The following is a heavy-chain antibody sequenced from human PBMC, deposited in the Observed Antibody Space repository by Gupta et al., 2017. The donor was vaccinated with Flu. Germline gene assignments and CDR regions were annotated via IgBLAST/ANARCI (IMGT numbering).Heavy chain of an antibody. V-gene: IGHV3-64D*06. CDR1: GFTFSSYA. D-gene: IGHD3-10*01. CDR2: ISSNGGST. CDR3: VKDRGWLHFEHAFDI. J-gene: IGHJ3*02. Sequence: EVQLVESGGGLVQPGGSLRLSCSASGFTFSSYAMHWVRQAPGKGLEYVSAISSNGGSTYYADSVKGRFTISRDNSKNTLYLQMSSLRAEDTAVYYCVKDRGWLHFEHAFDIWGQGTMVTVSS.